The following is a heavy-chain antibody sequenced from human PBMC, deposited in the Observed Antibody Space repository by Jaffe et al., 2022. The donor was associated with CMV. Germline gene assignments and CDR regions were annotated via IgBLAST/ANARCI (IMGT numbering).Heavy chain of an antibody. J-gene: IGHJ3*02. CDR1: GDSINSDY. CDR3: AGAPGSVTTTNPYTFDI. Sequence: QVQLQESGPGLVRPSETLSLTCTVSGDSINSDYWSWIRQPPGKGLEWIGYIYYSSNTNYNPSLKSRVTISVDTSKNQISLKLSSVTTADTAVYFCAGAPGSVTTTNPYTFDIWGQGTMVAVST. D-gene: IGHD4-17*01. CDR2: IYYSSNT. V-gene: IGHV4-59*01.